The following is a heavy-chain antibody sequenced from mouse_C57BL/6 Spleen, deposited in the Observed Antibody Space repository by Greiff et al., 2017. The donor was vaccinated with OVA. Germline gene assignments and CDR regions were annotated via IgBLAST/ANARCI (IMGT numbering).Heavy chain of an antibody. CDR3: ASEFPNAMDY. CDR1: GFTFSDYY. Sequence: EVQRVESGGGLAQPGGSLKLSCAASGFTFSDYYMYWVRQTPEKRLEWVAYISNGGGSTYYPDTVKGRFTISRDNAKNTLYLQMSRLKSEDTAMYYCASEFPNAMDYWGKGTSVTVSS. V-gene: IGHV5-12*01. CDR2: ISNGGGST. J-gene: IGHJ4*01.